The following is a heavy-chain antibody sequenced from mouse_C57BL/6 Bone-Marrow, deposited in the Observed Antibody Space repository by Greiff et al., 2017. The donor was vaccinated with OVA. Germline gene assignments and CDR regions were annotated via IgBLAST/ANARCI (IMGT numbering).Heavy chain of an antibody. Sequence: EVKLVESGPGLVKPSQSLSLTCSVTGYSITSGYYWNWIRQFPGNKLEWMGYISYDGRNNYNPYLQNRISITRDTSKNQFFLKLNSVTTEDTATDDCAREGVYYGGYVDVWGTGTTVTVSA. J-gene: IGHJ1*03. D-gene: IGHD1-1*01. CDR3: AREGVYYGGYVDV. CDR1: GYSITSGYY. V-gene: IGHV3-6*01. CDR2: ISYDGRN.